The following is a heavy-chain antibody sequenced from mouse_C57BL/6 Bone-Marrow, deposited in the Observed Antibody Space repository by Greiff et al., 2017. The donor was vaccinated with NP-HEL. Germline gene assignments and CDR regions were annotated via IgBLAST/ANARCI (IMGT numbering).Heavy chain of an antibody. Sequence: EVKLVESEGGLVQPGSSMKLSCTASGFTFSDYYMAWVRQVPEKGLEWVANINYDGSSTYYLDSLKSRFIISRDNAKNILYLQMSSLKSEDTATYYCARERVTTRGRYFDVWGTGTTVTVSS. CDR2: INYDGSST. CDR3: ARERVTTRGRYFDV. D-gene: IGHD2-2*01. V-gene: IGHV5-16*01. CDR1: GFTFSDYY. J-gene: IGHJ1*03.